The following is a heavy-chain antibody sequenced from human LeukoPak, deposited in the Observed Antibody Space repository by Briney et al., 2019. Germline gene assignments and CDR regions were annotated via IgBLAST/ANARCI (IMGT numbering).Heavy chain of an antibody. J-gene: IGHJ4*02. CDR3: ARGGISGYVH. Sequence: SETLSLTCAVYGGSFSGYYWSWIRQPPGKGLEWIGEINHSGSTNYNPSLKSRVTISVDTSKNQFSLKLSSVTAADTAVYYCARGGISGYVHWGQGTLVTVSS. CDR1: GGSFSGYY. D-gene: IGHD5-12*01. CDR2: INHSGST. V-gene: IGHV4-34*01.